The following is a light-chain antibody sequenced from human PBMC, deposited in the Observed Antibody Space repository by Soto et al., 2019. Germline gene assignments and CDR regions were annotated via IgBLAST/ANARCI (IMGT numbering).Light chain of an antibody. V-gene: IGKV1-33*01. CDR3: QQYHYVVT. CDR2: DAS. J-gene: IGKJ5*01. Sequence: DIQMTQSPSSLYASVGDRVTITCQASQDIRNYFNWYQQKPGSATKLLIYDASNVETGVPSRFSGTGSGTHFSLRISSLQPEDFATYYCQQYHYVVTFGQGTRVEIK. CDR1: QDIRNY.